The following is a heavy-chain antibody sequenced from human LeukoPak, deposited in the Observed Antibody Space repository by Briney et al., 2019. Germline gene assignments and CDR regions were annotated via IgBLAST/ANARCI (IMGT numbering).Heavy chain of an antibody. V-gene: IGHV3-43*02. J-gene: IGHJ5*02. CDR2: ISGDGGNT. Sequence: GGSLRLSCAASGFTFDDYAMHWVRQAPGRGLELVSLISGDGGNTYYADSVKGRITISRDNSKNSLYLQMNSLRTEGTALYYCAKVYDYGGNSALDPWGQGTLVTVSS. D-gene: IGHD4-23*01. CDR1: GFTFDDYA. CDR3: AKVYDYGGNSALDP.